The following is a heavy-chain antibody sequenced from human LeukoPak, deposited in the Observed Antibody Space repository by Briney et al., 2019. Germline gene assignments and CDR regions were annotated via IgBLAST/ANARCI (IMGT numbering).Heavy chain of an antibody. V-gene: IGHV3-74*01. J-gene: IGHJ4*02. CDR3: ARDYYSRFDY. CDR1: GFTLSRYG. Sequence: GGSLRLSCAASGFTLSRYGVNCVRQAPGKGLVWVSRINSEGSSTTYADSVKGRFTISRDNAKNTLILQMNSLRAEDTAVYYCARDYYSRFDYWGQGTLVTVSS. D-gene: IGHD3-22*01. CDR2: INSEGSST.